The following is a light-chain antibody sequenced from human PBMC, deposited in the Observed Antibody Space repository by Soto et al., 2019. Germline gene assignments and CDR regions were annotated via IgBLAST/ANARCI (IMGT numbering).Light chain of an antibody. J-gene: IGKJ1*01. V-gene: IGKV1-5*01. CDR1: QSITTW. CDR2: DVS. Sequence: DIQMTQSPSTVSAYVGDSVTITCRASQSITTWLAWYQQRPGKAPKLLIYDVSSLQSGVPSRFSGSGSGTEFTLTISSLQPDDFATYYCQHYNMYSPWTFGQETKVEIK. CDR3: QHYNMYSPWT.